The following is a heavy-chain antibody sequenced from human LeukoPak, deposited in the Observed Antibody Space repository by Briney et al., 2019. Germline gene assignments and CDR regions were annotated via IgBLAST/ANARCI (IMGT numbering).Heavy chain of an antibody. CDR3: ARLPIVGATPFDY. V-gene: IGHV4-39*01. CDR1: GGSISSYY. D-gene: IGHD1-26*01. Sequence: SETLSLTCTVSGGSISSYYWSWIRQPPGKGLEWIGSIYYSGSTYYNPSLESRVTVSVDTSKNQFSLKLSSVTAADTAVYYCARLPIVGATPFDYWGQGTLVTVSS. CDR2: IYYSGST. J-gene: IGHJ4*02.